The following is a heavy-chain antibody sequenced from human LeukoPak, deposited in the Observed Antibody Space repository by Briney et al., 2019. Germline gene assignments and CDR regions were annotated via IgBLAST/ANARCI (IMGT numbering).Heavy chain of an antibody. CDR3: ARDVCSGGSCYFYGMDV. CDR2: INPNSGGT. V-gene: IGHV1-2*04. J-gene: IGHJ6*02. D-gene: IGHD2-15*01. Sequence: ASVKVSCKASGYTFTDYYMHWVRQAPGQGLEWMGWINPNSGGTNYAQKFQGWVTMTRDTSISTAYMELSRLRSDDTAVYYCARDVCSGGSCYFYGMDVWGQGTRSPSP. CDR1: GYTFTDYY.